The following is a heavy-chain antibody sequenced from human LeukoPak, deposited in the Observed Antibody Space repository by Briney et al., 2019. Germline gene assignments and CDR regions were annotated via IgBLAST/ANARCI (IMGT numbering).Heavy chain of an antibody. J-gene: IGHJ5*02. CDR3: ARALGYSSSWYSFWFDP. V-gene: IGHV1-46*01. CDR2: IKPCGGST. D-gene: IGHD6-13*01. Sequence: APVKVSCKPSRSTFTSYYMHWVRQSPGHRLEGMGIIKPCGGSTSYAQKFQGRVTMTRDTSTSTVYMELSSLRFEDTAVYYCARALGYSSSWYSFWFDPWGQGTLVTVSS. CDR1: RSTFTSYY.